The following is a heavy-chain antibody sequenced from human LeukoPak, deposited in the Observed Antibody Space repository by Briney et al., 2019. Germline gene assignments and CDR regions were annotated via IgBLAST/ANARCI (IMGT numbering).Heavy chain of an antibody. D-gene: IGHD3-10*01. CDR1: GYTFTSYA. CDR3: ARDRSTMVRGVINKHNWFDP. Sequence: ASVKVSCKASGYTFTSYAMHWVRQAPGQRLEWMGWINAGNGNTKYSQKFQGRVTITRDTSACTAYMELSSLRSEDTAVYYCARDRSTMVRGVINKHNWFDPWGQGTLVTVSS. CDR2: INAGNGNT. V-gene: IGHV1-3*01. J-gene: IGHJ5*02.